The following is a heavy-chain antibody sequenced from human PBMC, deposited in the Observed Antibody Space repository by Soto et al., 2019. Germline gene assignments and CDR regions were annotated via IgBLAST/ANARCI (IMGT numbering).Heavy chain of an antibody. J-gene: IGHJ3*02. CDR2: ISYDGSNK. Sequence: PVGSLRLSCAASGFTFSSYGMHWVRQAPGKGLEWVAVISYDGSNKYYADSVKGRFTISRDNSKNTLYLQMNSLRAEDTAVYYCAKVPRQFGGTLDAFDIWGQGTMVTVSS. D-gene: IGHD3-16*01. CDR1: GFTFSSYG. V-gene: IGHV3-30*18. CDR3: AKVPRQFGGTLDAFDI.